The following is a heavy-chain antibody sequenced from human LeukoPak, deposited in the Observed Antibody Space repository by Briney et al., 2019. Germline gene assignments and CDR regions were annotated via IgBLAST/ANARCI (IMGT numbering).Heavy chain of an antibody. V-gene: IGHV3-21*01. CDR1: GFTFSSYA. CDR2: ISSSSSYI. D-gene: IGHD3-22*01. Sequence: GGSLRLSCAASGFTFSSYAMHWVRQAPGKGLEWVSSISSSSSYIYYADSVKGRFTISRDNAKNSLYLQMNSLRAEDTAVYYCARDGTYYYDSSGYPGAFDIWGQGTMVTVSS. J-gene: IGHJ3*02. CDR3: ARDGTYYYDSSGYPGAFDI.